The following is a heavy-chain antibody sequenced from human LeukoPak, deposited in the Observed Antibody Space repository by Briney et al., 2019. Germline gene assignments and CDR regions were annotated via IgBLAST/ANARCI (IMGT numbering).Heavy chain of an antibody. V-gene: IGHV1-18*01. CDR3: ARVASRFQYYYYYYGMDV. Sequence: ASVKVSCKASGYTFTSYGISWVRQAPGQGPEWMGWISAYNGNTNYAQKLQGRVTMTTDTSTSTAYMELRSLRSDDTAVYYCARVASRFQYYYYYYGMDVWGQGTTVTVSS. CDR1: GYTFTSYG. J-gene: IGHJ6*02. D-gene: IGHD3-16*01. CDR2: ISAYNGNT.